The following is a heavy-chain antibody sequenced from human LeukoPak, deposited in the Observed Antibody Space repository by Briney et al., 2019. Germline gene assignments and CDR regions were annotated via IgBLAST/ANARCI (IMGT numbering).Heavy chain of an antibody. CDR1: GFTLNTYI. J-gene: IGHJ4*02. Sequence: GGSLRLSCAASGFTLNTYIMHWVRQAPGKGLEWVAVISHDGITKFYADSVKGRFTISRDNSKSTLYLQMNSLRAEDTAVYYCARGEYYATSVYYYYFDDWGQGILVTVSS. D-gene: IGHD3-22*01. CDR2: ISHDGITK. V-gene: IGHV3-30-3*01. CDR3: ARGEYYATSVYYYYFDD.